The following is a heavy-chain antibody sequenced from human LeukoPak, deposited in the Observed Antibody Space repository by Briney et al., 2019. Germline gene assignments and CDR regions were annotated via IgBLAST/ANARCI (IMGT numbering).Heavy chain of an antibody. Sequence: PSETLSLTCTVSGGSISSYSWSWIRQPPGKGLEWIGYIYHSGSTYYNPSLKSRVTISVDRSKNQFSLKLSSVTAADTAVYYCARAPERRGWFDPWGQGTLVTVSS. V-gene: IGHV4-30-2*01. CDR1: GGSISSYS. CDR3: ARAPERRGWFDP. CDR2: IYHSGST. D-gene: IGHD1-1*01. J-gene: IGHJ5*02.